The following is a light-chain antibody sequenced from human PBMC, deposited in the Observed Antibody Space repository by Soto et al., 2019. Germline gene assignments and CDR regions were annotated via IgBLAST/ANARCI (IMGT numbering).Light chain of an antibody. CDR2: GTS. V-gene: IGKV3-20*01. Sequence: EIVLTQSPGTLSLSPGERATLSCRTSQSVSSSTLAWYQQKPGQAPRLLIYGTSTRATGIPDRFSGSGSGTDFTLTISRLEPEDFAVYYCHLYCTLVITFGPGTKVDLK. J-gene: IGKJ3*01. CDR3: HLYCTLVIT. CDR1: QSVSSST.